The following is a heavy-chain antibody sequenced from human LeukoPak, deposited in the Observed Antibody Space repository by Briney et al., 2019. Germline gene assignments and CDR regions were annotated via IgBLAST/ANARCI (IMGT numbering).Heavy chain of an antibody. D-gene: IGHD3-10*01. CDR1: GFTFSTYA. Sequence: GGTLRLSCAASGFTFSTYAMNWVRQAPGKGLEWVSVISVSGFSTYYADSVKGRFTISRDNSKNTLYLQMNSLRAEDTAVYYCAKRSKGNAGINWFDPWGQGTLVTVSS. J-gene: IGHJ5*02. CDR3: AKRSKGNAGINWFDP. V-gene: IGHV3-23*01. CDR2: ISVSGFST.